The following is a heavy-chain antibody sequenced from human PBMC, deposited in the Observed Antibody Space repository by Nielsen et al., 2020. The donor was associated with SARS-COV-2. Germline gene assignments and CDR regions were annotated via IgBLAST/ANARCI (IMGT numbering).Heavy chain of an antibody. Sequence: SGPTLVKPTQTLTLTCTFSGFSLSTSGVGVGWVRQPPGKALEWLAFIYRDADRRYNPSLRSRLTITEETSKNQIVLTLTNMDPVDTATYYCAHKMAGYYYYAMDVWGQGTTVTVSS. CDR2: IYRDADR. D-gene: IGHD5-24*01. J-gene: IGHJ6*02. V-gene: IGHV2-5*02. CDR3: AHKMAGYYYYAMDV. CDR1: GFSLSTSGVG.